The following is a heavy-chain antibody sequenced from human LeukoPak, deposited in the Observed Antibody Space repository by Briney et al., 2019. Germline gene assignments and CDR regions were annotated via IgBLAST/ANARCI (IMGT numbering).Heavy chain of an antibody. CDR1: GFTFSTYA. V-gene: IGHV3-30-3*01. Sequence: PGRSLRLSCAGSGFTFSTYAMHWVRQAPAKGLEGVAVISYEGSEEYYADSVKGRFTISRDNSKNTLYLQMNSLRAEDTAVYYCARGLGYSSGWYAPHLDYWGQGTLVTVSS. D-gene: IGHD6-19*01. CDR2: ISYEGSEE. J-gene: IGHJ4*02. CDR3: ARGLGYSSGWYAPHLDY.